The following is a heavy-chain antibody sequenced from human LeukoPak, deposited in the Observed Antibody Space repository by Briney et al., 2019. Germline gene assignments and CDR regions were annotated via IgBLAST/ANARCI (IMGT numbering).Heavy chain of an antibody. J-gene: IGHJ4*02. CDR2: IYYSGST. Sequence: PSETLSLTCTVSGGSISSGDYYWSWIRQPPGKGLEWIGYIYYSGSTNYNPSLKSRVTISVDTSKNQFSLKLSSVTAADTAVYYCARGPDYGGTVDYWGQGTLVTVSS. CDR3: ARGPDYGGTVDY. D-gene: IGHD4-23*01. V-gene: IGHV4-61*08. CDR1: GGSISSGDYY.